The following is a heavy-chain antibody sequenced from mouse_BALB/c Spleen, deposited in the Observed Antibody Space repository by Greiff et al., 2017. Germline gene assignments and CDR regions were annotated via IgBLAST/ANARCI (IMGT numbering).Heavy chain of an antibody. J-gene: IGHJ4*01. CDR1: GYTFTSYV. D-gene: IGHD2-4*01. CDR2: INPYNDGT. CDR3: ARGRNYYDYDDRYYYAMDY. Sequence: VHVKQSGPELVKPGASVKMSCKASGYTFTSYVMHWVKQKPGQGLEWIGYINPYNDGTKYNEKFKGKATLTSDKSSSTAYMELSSLTSEDSAVYYCARGRNYYDYDDRYYYAMDYWGQGTSVTVSS. V-gene: IGHV1-14*01.